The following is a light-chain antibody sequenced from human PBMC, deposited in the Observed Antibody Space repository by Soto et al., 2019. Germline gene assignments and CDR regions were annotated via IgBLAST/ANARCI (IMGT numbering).Light chain of an antibody. V-gene: IGLV9-49*01. CDR2: VGPDGIVG. Sequence: QLVLTQPPSASASLGASVTLTCILSSGYSNYEVDWYQQRPGKGPRFVMRVGPDGIVGSKGDGIPDRFSVLGSGLNRYLTNKNIQEGEGSDYRCGTDHGCGGDFVFVIFGGGTKVT. CDR1: SGYSNYE. CDR3: GTDHGCGGDFVFVI. J-gene: IGLJ2*01.